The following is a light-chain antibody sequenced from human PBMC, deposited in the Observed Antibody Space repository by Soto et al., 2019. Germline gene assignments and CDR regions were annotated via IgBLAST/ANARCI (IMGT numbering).Light chain of an antibody. V-gene: IGKV1-9*01. CDR2: APS. J-gene: IGKJ1*01. CDR3: QQLHGYWT. Sequence: ILLTLSPSSQSASVGDRVTISCRAGPGSDTALDRYQQKPGKAPQLLVYAPSTFRSGVPSRFSGTGSGTHFTLTSLGLEPEAFATYYWQQLHGYWTFGQGTKVDIK. CDR1: PGSDTA.